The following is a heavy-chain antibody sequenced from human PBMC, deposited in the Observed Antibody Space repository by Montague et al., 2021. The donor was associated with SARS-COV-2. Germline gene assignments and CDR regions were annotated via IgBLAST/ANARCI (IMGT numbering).Heavy chain of an antibody. V-gene: IGHV3-43*02. J-gene: IGHJ4*02. CDR3: AKDLSGYDYALYFDR. CDR1: GFTFDDYT. CDR2: IGGDGRDS. Sequence: SLRLSCAASGFTFDDYTMYWVRQRPGKGLECVSLIGGDGRDSYYTDSVRGRFTIFRDNDKKSLYLYMNNLTTEDSALNYCAKDLSGYDYALYFDRWGRGTRVTVSS. D-gene: IGHD5-12*01.